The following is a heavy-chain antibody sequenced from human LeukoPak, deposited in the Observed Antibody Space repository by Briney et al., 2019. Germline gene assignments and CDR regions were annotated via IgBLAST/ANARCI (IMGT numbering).Heavy chain of an antibody. CDR2: IKQDASEK. CDR1: GFTFISYW. CDR3: ARDPYSGNYGDTYYYYMDV. D-gene: IGHD1-26*01. V-gene: IGHV3-7*01. Sequence: GGSLRLSCAASGFTFISYWMSWVRQAPGKGLEWVANIKQDASEKYYVDSVKGRFTISRDNAKNSLYLQMNSLTAEDTAVYYCARDPYSGNYGDTYYYYMDVWGKGTTVTVSS. J-gene: IGHJ6*03.